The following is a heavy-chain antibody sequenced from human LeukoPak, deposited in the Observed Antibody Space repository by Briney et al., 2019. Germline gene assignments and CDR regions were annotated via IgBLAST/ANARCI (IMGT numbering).Heavy chain of an antibody. D-gene: IGHD1-26*01. CDR3: PKSGASPLYHMDV. CDR1: GFSLRNYG. V-gene: IGHV3-23*01. CDR2: LTGSSATA. Sequence: GGSLRLSCAASGFSLRNYGVNWVRQAPGKGLEWVACLTGSSATAYHAGSVKGRFTTSRDDSKNTVYLQMSSLRVDDTAIYYCPKSGASPLYHMDVWGKGATVTVSS. J-gene: IGHJ6*03.